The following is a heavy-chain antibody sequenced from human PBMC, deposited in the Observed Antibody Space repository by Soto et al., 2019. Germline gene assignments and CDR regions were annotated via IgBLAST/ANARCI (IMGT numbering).Heavy chain of an antibody. D-gene: IGHD3-10*01. CDR1: GYMFNTYG. V-gene: IGHV1-18*01. CDR2: ISVYNGYI. J-gene: IGHJ4*02. Sequence: QVQLLQSGAEVKKPGASVKVSCKASGYMFNTYGITWVRQAPGQGLEWMGWISVYNGYIDYAQKFEGRVTMTTDTSTSTAYMELKSLTSDDTAVYYCARTYGSGDYFLPFEYWGQGTPVSVSS. CDR3: ARTYGSGDYFLPFEY.